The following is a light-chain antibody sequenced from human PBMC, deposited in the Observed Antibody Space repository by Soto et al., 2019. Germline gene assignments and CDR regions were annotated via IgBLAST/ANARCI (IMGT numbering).Light chain of an antibody. CDR3: LHYGGSPLT. CDR2: GAS. V-gene: IGKV3-20*01. J-gene: IGKJ5*01. CDR1: QSVNSDY. Sequence: EIVLTQSPGTLSLSQGERATLSFRASQSVNSDYLAWFQQKPGQAPRLLIYGASTRTTGIPDRFSGSGSGTDFTLTIGRLEPGDFAVYYCLHYGGSPLTFGQGTRLEIK.